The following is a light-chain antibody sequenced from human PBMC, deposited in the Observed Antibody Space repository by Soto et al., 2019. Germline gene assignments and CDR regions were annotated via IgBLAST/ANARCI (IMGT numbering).Light chain of an antibody. V-gene: IGLV2-14*01. CDR3: HSYTSSNSVV. CDR2: EVT. CDR1: SSDVGGYNY. J-gene: IGLJ2*01. Sequence: QSVLTQPASVSGSPGQSITISCTGTSSDVGGYNYVSWYQQHPGKAPKLMIYEVTNRPSGVSNRFSGSKSGNTASLTISGLQAEDEADYYCHSYTSSNSVVFGGGTKLTVL.